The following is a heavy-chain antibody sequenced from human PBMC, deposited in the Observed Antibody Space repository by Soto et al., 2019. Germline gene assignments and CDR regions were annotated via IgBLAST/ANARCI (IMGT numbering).Heavy chain of an antibody. Sequence: EVQLVESGADLVQPGGSLRLSCAASRFSFHKYWMSWVRQAPGKGLEWVANIKEDGSEKYYVDSVKGRFTISRDNAKNSLYLQINSLRVEDTAMYYCTRDQDDSSDAFDIWGQGTPVTVSS. CDR3: TRDQDDSSDAFDI. V-gene: IGHV3-7*01. D-gene: IGHD3-3*01. CDR1: RFSFHKYW. CDR2: IKEDGSEK. J-gene: IGHJ3*02.